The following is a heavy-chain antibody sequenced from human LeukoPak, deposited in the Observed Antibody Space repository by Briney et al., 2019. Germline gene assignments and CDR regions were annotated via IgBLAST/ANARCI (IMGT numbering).Heavy chain of an antibody. V-gene: IGHV1-18*01. D-gene: IGHD3-10*01. Sequence: ASVKVSCKASGYTFTSYGISWVRQAPGQGLEWMGWISAYNGNTNYAQKFQGRVTITRNTSISTAYMELSSLRSEDTAVYYCARYMASYDAFDIWGQGTMVTVSS. CDR1: GYTFTSYG. CDR3: ARYMASYDAFDI. CDR2: ISAYNGNT. J-gene: IGHJ3*02.